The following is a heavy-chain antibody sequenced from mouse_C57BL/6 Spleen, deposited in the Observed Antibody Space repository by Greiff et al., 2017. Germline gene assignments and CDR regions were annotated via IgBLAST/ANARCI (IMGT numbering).Heavy chain of an antibody. J-gene: IGHJ2*01. Sequence: VKLQQPGAELVRPGTSVKLSCKASGYTFTSYWMHWVKQRPGQGLEWIGVIDPSDSYTNYNQKFKGKATLTVDTSSSTAYMQLSSLTSEDSAVYYCAGGTGTGDYWGQGTTLTVSS. CDR2: IDPSDSYT. D-gene: IGHD4-1*01. CDR1: GYTFTSYW. V-gene: IGHV1-59*01. CDR3: AGGTGTGDY.